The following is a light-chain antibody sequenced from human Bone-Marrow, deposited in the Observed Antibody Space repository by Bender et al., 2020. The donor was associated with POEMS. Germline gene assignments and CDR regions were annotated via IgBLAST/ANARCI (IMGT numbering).Light chain of an antibody. Sequence: GISNRFSGSKSGNTASLTISGLQAEDEADYYCSSYTRTTPLVFGSGTRVTVL. V-gene: IGLV2-14*01. J-gene: IGLJ1*01. CDR3: SSYTRTTPLV.